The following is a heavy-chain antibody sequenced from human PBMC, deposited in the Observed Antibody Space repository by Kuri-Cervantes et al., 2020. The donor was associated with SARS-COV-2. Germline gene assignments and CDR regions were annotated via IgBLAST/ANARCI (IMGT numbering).Heavy chain of an antibody. Sequence: SETLSLTCTVSGGSISSSSYYWGWIRQPPGKGLEWIGSIYYSGSTYYNPSLKSRVTISVDTSKNQFSLKLSSVTAADTAVYYCARVVPAAISVDAFDIWGQGTMVTVSS. D-gene: IGHD2-2*01. CDR2: IYYSGST. CDR1: GGSISSSSYY. J-gene: IGHJ3*02. V-gene: IGHV4-39*07. CDR3: ARVVPAAISVDAFDI.